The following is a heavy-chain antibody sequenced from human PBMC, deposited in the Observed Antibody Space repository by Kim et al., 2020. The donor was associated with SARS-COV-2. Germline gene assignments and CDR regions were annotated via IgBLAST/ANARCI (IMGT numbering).Heavy chain of an antibody. V-gene: IGHV4-39*07. D-gene: IGHD2-21*02. CDR3: ARVRGDFTLFDY. Sequence: SETLSLTCTVSGGSISSSSYYWGWIRQPPGKGLEWIGSIYYSGSTYYNPSLKSRVTISVDTSKNQFSLKLSSVTAADTAVYYCARVRGDFTLFDYWGQGTLVTVSS. CDR2: IYYSGST. CDR1: GGSISSSSYY. J-gene: IGHJ4*02.